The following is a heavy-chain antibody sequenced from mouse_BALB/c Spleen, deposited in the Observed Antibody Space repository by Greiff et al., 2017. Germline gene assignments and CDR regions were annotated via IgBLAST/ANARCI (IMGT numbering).Heavy chain of an antibody. Sequence: QVTLKVCGPGILQPSQTLSLTCSFSGFSLSTSGMGVSWIRQPSGKGLEWLAHIYWDDDKRYNPSLKSRLTISKDTSSNQVFLKITSVDTADTATYYCARKGNYDAMDYWGQGTSVTVSS. CDR1: GFSLSTSGMG. V-gene: IGHV8-12*01. CDR3: ARKGNYDAMDY. CDR2: IYWDDDK. D-gene: IGHD2-1*01. J-gene: IGHJ4*01.